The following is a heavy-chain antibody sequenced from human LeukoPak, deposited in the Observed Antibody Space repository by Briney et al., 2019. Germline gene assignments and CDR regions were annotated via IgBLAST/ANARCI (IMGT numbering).Heavy chain of an antibody. J-gene: IGHJ6*02. V-gene: IGHV3-30-3*01. Sequence: GGSLRLSCAASGFTFSSYAMHWVRQAPGKGLEWVAVISYDGSNKYYADSVKGRFTISRDNSKNTLYLQMNSLRAEDTAVYYCAKDYPFLGYYYYYGMDVWGQGTTVTVSS. CDR2: ISYDGSNK. CDR3: AKDYPFLGYYYYYGMDV. D-gene: IGHD3-16*02. CDR1: GFTFSSYA.